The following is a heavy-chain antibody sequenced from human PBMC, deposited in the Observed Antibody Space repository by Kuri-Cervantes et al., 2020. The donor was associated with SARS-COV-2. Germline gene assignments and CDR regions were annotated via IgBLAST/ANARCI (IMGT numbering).Heavy chain of an antibody. D-gene: IGHD3-16*01. J-gene: IGHJ6*03. V-gene: IGHV3-30*04. Sequence: GGSLRLSCAASHFTFSSYAFHWVRQAPGQGLEWVAAISYDGNNKYFADSVRGRFTVSRDNSKNTLYLEMDGLRPEDTAAYYCARDMTFDEYGDYFYYYMDVWGKGTTVTV. CDR1: HFTFSSYA. CDR3: ARDMTFDEYGDYFYYYMDV. CDR2: ISYDGNNK.